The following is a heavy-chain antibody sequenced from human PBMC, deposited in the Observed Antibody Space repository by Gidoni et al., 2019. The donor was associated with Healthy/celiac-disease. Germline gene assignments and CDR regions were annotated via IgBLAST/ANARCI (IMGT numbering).Heavy chain of an antibody. D-gene: IGHD3-3*01. J-gene: IGHJ5*02. CDR1: GFTFSSYA. V-gene: IGHV3-23*04. CDR3: AKDPNYDFWSGSDRFAP. CDR2: ISGSGGST. Sequence: EVQLVESGGGWVQPGGSLRLSCAASGFTFSSYAMSWVRQAPGKGLEWVSAISGSGGSTYYADSVKGRFTISRDNSKNTLYLQMTSLRAEDTAVYYCAKDPNYDFWSGSDRFAPWGQGTLVTVSS.